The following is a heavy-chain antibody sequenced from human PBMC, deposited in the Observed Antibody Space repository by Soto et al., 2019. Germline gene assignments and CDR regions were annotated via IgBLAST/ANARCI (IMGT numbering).Heavy chain of an antibody. CDR3: AKDMKWGGMTTIHYFDS. CDR1: GFTADDYA. Sequence: EVQLVESGGGLVQPGRSLRLSCVASGFTADDYAMHWVRQAPGKGLEWVSGISSNSDTIDYADSVKGRFTISRDNAKXSLFLQMNSLRPEDTALYYCAKDMKWGGMTTIHYFDSWGQGTLVTVSS. CDR2: ISSNSDTI. D-gene: IGHD4-17*01. J-gene: IGHJ4*02. V-gene: IGHV3-9*02.